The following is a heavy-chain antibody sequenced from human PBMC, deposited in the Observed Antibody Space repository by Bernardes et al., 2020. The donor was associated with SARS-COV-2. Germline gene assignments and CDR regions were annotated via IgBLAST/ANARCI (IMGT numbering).Heavy chain of an antibody. V-gene: IGHV4-59*08. Sequence: SETLSLTCTVSGGSISSYYWSWIRQPPGKGLEWIGYIYYSGSTNYNPSLKSRVTISVDTSKNQFSLKLSSVTAADTAVYYCARRLPDSDGDYGGGLDPWGQGTLVTVSS. CDR1: GGSISSYY. CDR3: ARRLPDSDGDYGGGLDP. D-gene: IGHD4-17*01. CDR2: IYYSGST. J-gene: IGHJ5*02.